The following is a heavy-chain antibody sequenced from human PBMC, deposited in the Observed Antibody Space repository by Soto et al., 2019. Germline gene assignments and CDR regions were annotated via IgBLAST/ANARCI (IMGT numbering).Heavy chain of an antibody. CDR1: GGSISSSGYY. Sequence: QLQLQESGPGLVKPSETLSLTCTVSGGSISSSGYYWGWIRQPPGKGLEWIGSIYYGGSTYFNPSLKIRVTISVDTSKNQFSLKLSSVTAADTAVYYCARPRELRPAGAFDIWGQGTMVTVSS. V-gene: IGHV4-39*01. J-gene: IGHJ3*02. CDR3: ARPRELRPAGAFDI. D-gene: IGHD1-26*01. CDR2: IYYGGST.